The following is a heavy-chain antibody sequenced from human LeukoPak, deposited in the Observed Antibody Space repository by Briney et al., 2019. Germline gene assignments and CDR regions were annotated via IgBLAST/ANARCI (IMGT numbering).Heavy chain of an antibody. V-gene: IGHV3-23*01. Sequence: GGSLRLPCAASRFIFSNYAMSWVRQAPGKGLEWVSTISGSTGRTYYADSVKGRFTVSRDNSKNTLYLQMNSLRAEDTAVYYCAKHFIAVAGFDYWGQGTLVTVSS. CDR2: ISGSTGRT. CDR1: RFIFSNYA. D-gene: IGHD6-19*01. CDR3: AKHFIAVAGFDY. J-gene: IGHJ4*02.